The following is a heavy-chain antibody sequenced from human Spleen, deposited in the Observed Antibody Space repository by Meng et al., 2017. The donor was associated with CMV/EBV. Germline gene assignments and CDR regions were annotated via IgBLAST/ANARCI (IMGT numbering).Heavy chain of an antibody. D-gene: IGHD1-14*01. CDR3: ARSPRNYYYYGMDV. CDR1: GFTFSSYW. Sequence: GESLKISCAASGFTFSSYWMSWVRQAPGKGLEWVANIKQDGSEKYYVDSVKGRFTISRDNAKNPLYLQMNSLRAEDTAVYYCARSPRNYYYYGMDVWGQGTTVTVSS. CDR2: IKQDGSEK. V-gene: IGHV3-7*01. J-gene: IGHJ6*02.